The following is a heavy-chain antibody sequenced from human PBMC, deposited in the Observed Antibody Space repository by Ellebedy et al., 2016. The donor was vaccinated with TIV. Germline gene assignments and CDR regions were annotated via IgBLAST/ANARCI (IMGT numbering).Heavy chain of an antibody. Sequence: PGGSLRLSCAASGFTFSSYAMTWVRQAPGKGLEWVSGISGSGDNTEYADSVKGRFIISRENSKNTLDLQMNSLRAEDTADYYCATSISVWDVLESAFDVWGQGSMVTVSS. V-gene: IGHV3-23*01. J-gene: IGHJ3*01. CDR2: ISGSGDNT. CDR1: GFTFSSYA. CDR3: ATSISVWDVLESAFDV. D-gene: IGHD1-26*01.